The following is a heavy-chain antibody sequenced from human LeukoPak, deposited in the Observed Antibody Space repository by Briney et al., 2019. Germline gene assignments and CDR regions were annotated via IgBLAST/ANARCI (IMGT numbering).Heavy chain of an antibody. Sequence: SVKVSCKASGGTFSTHAISWVRQAPGQGLEWMGGTIPIFGATNYTQRFQGRPTITTDESTTTAYMELTSLRVEDTAVYFCAGGDPFNYYMDVWGKGTSVTVFS. CDR3: AGGDPFNYYMDV. CDR1: GGTFSTHA. D-gene: IGHD4-17*01. J-gene: IGHJ6*03. V-gene: IGHV1-69*05. CDR2: TIPIFGAT.